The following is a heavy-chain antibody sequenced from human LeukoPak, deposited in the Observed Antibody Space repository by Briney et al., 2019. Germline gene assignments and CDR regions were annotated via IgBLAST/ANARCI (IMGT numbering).Heavy chain of an antibody. J-gene: IGHJ4*02. D-gene: IGHD6-19*01. Sequence: PSETLSLTCTVSGGSISSYYWSWIRQPPGKGLEWIGYIYYSGSTNYNPSLKSRVTISVDTSKNQFSLKLSSVTAADTAVYYCARVVVAGTRAFDYWGQGTLVTVSS. CDR3: ARVVVAGTRAFDY. V-gene: IGHV4-59*01. CDR1: GGSISSYY. CDR2: IYYSGST.